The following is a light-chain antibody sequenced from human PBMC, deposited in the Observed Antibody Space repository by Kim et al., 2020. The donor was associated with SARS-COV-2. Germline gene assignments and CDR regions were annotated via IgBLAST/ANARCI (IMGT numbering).Light chain of an antibody. CDR3: HRRCDWPLT. J-gene: IGKJ4*01. CDR2: DAS. Sequence: EIVLTQSPATLSLSPGDRATHSCRASQRVHIFLAWYQQKPGQAPRLLIYDASNRASGIPARFSGSGSGTDFTLTISSLEPEDFATYYCHRRCDWPLTFGGGTKVDIK. CDR1: QRVHIF. V-gene: IGKV3-11*01.